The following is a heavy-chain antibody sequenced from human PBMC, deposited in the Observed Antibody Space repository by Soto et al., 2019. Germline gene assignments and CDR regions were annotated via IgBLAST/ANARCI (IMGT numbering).Heavy chain of an antibody. CDR3: AKDLAY. V-gene: IGHV3-30*18. CDR2: ISYDGSNK. Sequence: QVQLVESGGGVVQPGRSLRLSCAASGFTFSSYGMHWVRHAPGKGLVWVAVISYDGSNKYYADSVKGRFTISRDNSKNTLYLQMNGLRAEDAAVYYCAKDLAYWGQGTLVTVSS. CDR1: GFTFSSYG. J-gene: IGHJ4*02.